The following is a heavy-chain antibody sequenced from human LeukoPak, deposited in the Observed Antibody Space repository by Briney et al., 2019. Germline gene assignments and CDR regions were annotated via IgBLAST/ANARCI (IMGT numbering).Heavy chain of an antibody. CDR1: GGTFSSYA. CDR3: ARGNSVEDTAWWFDP. V-gene: IGHV1-69*13. J-gene: IGHJ5*02. Sequence: GASVKVSCKASGGTFSSYAISWVRQAPGQGLEWMGGIIPIFGTANYAQKFQGRVTITADESTSTAYMELSSLRSEDTAVYYCARGNSVEDTAWWFDPWGQGTLVTVSS. D-gene: IGHD4-23*01. CDR2: IIPIFGTA.